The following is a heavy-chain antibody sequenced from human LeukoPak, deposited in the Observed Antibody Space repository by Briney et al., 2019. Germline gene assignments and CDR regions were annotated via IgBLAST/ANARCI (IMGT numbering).Heavy chain of an antibody. CDR1: GYTFTSYD. J-gene: IGHJ4*02. V-gene: IGHV1-8*01. CDR3: TRGSQNCASASCYNF. D-gene: IGHD2-2*02. Sequence: GASVKVSCEASGYTFTSYDINWVRQAAGQGLEWMGWMNPYSGNTGYVQKFQGRVTMTRSTSISTAYMELGSLTSEDTAVYYCTRGSQNCASASCYNFWGQRTLVTVSS. CDR2: MNPYSGNT.